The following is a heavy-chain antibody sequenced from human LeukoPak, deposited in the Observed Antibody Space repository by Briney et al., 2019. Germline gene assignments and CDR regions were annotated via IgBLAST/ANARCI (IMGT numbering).Heavy chain of an antibody. J-gene: IGHJ4*02. CDR1: GGSISSYY. D-gene: IGHD6-19*01. CDR3: ARVAPTGIAVARYYFDY. CDR2: IYYSGST. Sequence: SETLSLTCTVSGGSISSYYWSWIRQPPGKGLEWIGYIYYSGSTNYNPSLKSRVTISVDTSKNQFSLKLSSVTAADTAVYYCARVAPTGIAVARYYFDYWGQGTLVTVSS. V-gene: IGHV4-59*01.